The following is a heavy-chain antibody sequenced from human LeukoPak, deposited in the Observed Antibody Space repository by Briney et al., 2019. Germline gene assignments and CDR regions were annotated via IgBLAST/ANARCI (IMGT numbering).Heavy chain of an antibody. D-gene: IGHD3-10*01. CDR2: ISYDGSNK. CDR3: ARATRWGSYYIDY. J-gene: IGHJ4*02. Sequence: QPGRSLRLSCAASGFTFSSYAMHWVRQAPGKGLEWVAVISYDGSNKYYADSVKGRFTISRDNSKNTLYLQMNSLRAEDAAVYYCARATRWGSYYIDYWGQGTLVTVSS. CDR1: GFTFSSYA. V-gene: IGHV3-30-3*01.